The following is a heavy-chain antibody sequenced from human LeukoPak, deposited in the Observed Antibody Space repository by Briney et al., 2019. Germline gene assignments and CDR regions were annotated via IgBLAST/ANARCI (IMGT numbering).Heavy chain of an antibody. J-gene: IGHJ4*02. CDR1: GSAFSNYA. Sequence: PGGSLRLSCTTPGSAFSNYAMNWVRQAPGKGPEWVSGISGFNTYYADSVKGRFTIFRDNSKNVLYLQMDRLRAEDTAVYSCAKDVCTSPRCLLYFDSWGQGTLVTVSS. V-gene: IGHV3-23*01. D-gene: IGHD2-8*01. CDR3: AKDVCTSPRCLLYFDS. CDR2: ISGFNT.